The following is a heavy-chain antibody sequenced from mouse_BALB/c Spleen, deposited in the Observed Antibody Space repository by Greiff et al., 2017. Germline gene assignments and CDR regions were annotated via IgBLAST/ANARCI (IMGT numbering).Heavy chain of an antibody. CDR1: GFAFSSYD. V-gene: IGHV5-12-1*01. Sequence: EVHLVESGGGLVKPGGSLKLSCAASGFAFSSYDMSWVRQTPEKRLEWVAYISSGGGSTYYPDTVKGRFTISRDNAKNTLYLQMSSLKSEDTAMYYCARQIYDGFDYWGQGTTLTVSS. CDR3: ARQIYDGFDY. J-gene: IGHJ2*01. D-gene: IGHD2-12*01. CDR2: ISSGGGST.